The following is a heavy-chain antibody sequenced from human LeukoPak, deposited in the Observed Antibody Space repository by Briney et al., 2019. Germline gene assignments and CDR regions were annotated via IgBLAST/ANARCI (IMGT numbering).Heavy chain of an antibody. CDR1: GGTFSSYA. D-gene: IGHD1-7*01. V-gene: IGHV1-69*04. Sequence: SVKVSCKASGGTFSSYAISWVRQAPGQGLEWMGRIIPILGIANYAQKFQGGVTITADKSTSTAYMELSSLRSEDTAVYYCARGGYNWNSTFDYWGQGTLVTVSS. J-gene: IGHJ4*02. CDR2: IIPILGIA. CDR3: ARGGYNWNSTFDY.